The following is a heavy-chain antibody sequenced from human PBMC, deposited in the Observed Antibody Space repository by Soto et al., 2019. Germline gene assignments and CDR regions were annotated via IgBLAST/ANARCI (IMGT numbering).Heavy chain of an antibody. Sequence: GGSLRLSCTATGFTFGDYAMSWFRQAPGKGLEWVGFIRSKAIGGTTEYGAFLKGRFTISRDDSKSIAYLQMNSLKTEDTAVYYCFRDLQQLVVSWFDPWGQGTLVTVSS. CDR2: IRSKAIGGTT. CDR1: GFTFGDYA. J-gene: IGHJ5*02. CDR3: FRDLQQLVVSWFDP. V-gene: IGHV3-49*03. D-gene: IGHD6-13*01.